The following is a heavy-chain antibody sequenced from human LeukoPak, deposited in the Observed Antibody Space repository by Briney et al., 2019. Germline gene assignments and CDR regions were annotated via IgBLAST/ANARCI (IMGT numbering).Heavy chain of an antibody. CDR1: GFTFDDYA. V-gene: IGHV3-9*01. D-gene: IGHD1-26*01. CDR2: ISWNSGSI. Sequence: GRSLRLSCAASGFTFDDYAMHWVRQAPGEGLEWVSGISWNSGSIGYADSVKGRFTISRDNAKNSLYLQMNSLRAEDTAVYYCARDPYRFAFDIWGQGTVVLVSS. J-gene: IGHJ3*02. CDR3: ARDPYRFAFDI.